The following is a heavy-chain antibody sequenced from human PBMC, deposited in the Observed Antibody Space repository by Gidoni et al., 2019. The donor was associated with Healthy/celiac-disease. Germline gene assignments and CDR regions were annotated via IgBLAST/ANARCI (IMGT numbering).Heavy chain of an antibody. D-gene: IGHD2-8*01. V-gene: IGHV1-2*04. J-gene: IGHJ6*02. CDR1: GYTFTGYY. CDR3: ARELGCTNGVCYTGMDV. Sequence: QVQLVQSGAEVKKPGASVKVSCKASGYTFTGYYMHWVRQAPGQGLEWMGWINPNSGGTNYAQKFQGWVTMTRDTSISTAYMELSRLRSDDTAVYYCARELGCTNGVCYTGMDVWGQGTTVTVSS. CDR2: INPNSGGT.